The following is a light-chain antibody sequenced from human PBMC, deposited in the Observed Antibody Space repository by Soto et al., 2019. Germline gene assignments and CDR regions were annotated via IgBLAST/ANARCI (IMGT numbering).Light chain of an antibody. CDR1: SSNIGGNS. CDR3: CSGAGSNNYV. V-gene: IGLV1-51*01. J-gene: IGLJ1*01. Sequence: QSVMTQPPSVSAAPGQKVTISCSGSSSNIGGNSVSWYQQLPGTAPKLLIYDDNKRPSGIPDRFSGSKSGNTASLTVSGLQADDEADYYCCSGAGSNNYVFGTGTKVTVL. CDR2: DDN.